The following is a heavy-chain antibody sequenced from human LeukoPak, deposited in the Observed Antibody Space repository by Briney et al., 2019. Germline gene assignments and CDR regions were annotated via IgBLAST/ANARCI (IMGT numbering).Heavy chain of an antibody. CDR1: GFTFSDHY. CDR2: TRNKAKSYTI. CDR3: ARGRRSSDSSAYYYVGDY. J-gene: IGHJ4*02. D-gene: IGHD3-22*01. V-gene: IGHV3-72*01. Sequence: GGSLRLSCAASGFTFSDHYMDWVRQAPGKGLEWVGRTRNKAKSYTIEYAASVKGRFTISRDDSKNSLYLQINSLKTEDTAVYYCARGRRSSDSSAYYYVGDYWGQGTLVTVSS.